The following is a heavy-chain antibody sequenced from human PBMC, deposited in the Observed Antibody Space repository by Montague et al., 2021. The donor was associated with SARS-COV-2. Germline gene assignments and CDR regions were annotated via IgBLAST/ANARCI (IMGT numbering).Heavy chain of an antibody. CDR1: GGSFSGYY. Sequence: SETLSLTCAVYGGSFSGYYWSWIRQPPGKGLEWIGEINHSGSTNYNPSLKSRVTISVDTSKNQFSLKLSSVTVADTAFYYCARGSVELNGNAFEIWGQGTMVTVSS. V-gene: IGHV4-34*01. D-gene: IGHD5-24*01. CDR2: INHSGST. CDR3: ARGSVELNGNAFEI. J-gene: IGHJ3*02.